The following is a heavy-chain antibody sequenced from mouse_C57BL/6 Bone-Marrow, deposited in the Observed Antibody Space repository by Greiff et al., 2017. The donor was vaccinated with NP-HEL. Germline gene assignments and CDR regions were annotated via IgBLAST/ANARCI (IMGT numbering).Heavy chain of an antibody. CDR2: IDPSDSYT. Sequence: QVQLKQPGAELVKPGASVKLSCKASGYTFTSYWMQWVKQRPGQGLEWIGEIDPSDSYTNYNQKFKGKATLTVDTSSSTAYMQLSSLTSEDSAVYYCARPDGYYPYWYFDVWGTGTTVTVSS. V-gene: IGHV1-50*01. CDR3: ARPDGYYPYWYFDV. J-gene: IGHJ1*03. CDR1: GYTFTSYW. D-gene: IGHD2-3*01.